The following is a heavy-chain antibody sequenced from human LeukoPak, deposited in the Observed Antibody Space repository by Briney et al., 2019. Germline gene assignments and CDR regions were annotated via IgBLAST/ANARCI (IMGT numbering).Heavy chain of an antibody. V-gene: IGHV1-18*01. D-gene: IGHD2-21*01. Sequence: ASVKVSCKASGYTFTSYGISWVRQAPGQGLEWMGWISAYNGNTNYAQKLQGRVTMTTDASTSTAYMELRRLRSDDTAVYYCARVDAHIRRFDPWGQGTLVTVSS. CDR1: GYTFTSYG. J-gene: IGHJ5*02. CDR3: ARVDAHIRRFDP. CDR2: ISAYNGNT.